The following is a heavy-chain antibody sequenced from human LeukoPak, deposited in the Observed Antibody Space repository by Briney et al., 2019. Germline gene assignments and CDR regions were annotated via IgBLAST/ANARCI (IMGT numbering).Heavy chain of an antibody. CDR1: GFSFSNYA. V-gene: IGHV3-23*01. CDR2: ISNSGAST. Sequence: GGSLRLSCAASGFSFSNYAMAWVRQAPGKGLEWVSGISNSGASTYYADSVKGRFSISRDNSKNTVYLQMNSVRAEDTAIYFCTKYPAKSTSWYPIDYWVQGTLVTVSS. J-gene: IGHJ4*02. CDR3: TKYPAKSTSWYPIDY. D-gene: IGHD6-19*01.